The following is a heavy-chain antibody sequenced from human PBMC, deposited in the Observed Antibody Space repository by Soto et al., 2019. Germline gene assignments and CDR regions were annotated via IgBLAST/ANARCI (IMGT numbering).Heavy chain of an antibody. D-gene: IGHD3-10*01. V-gene: IGHV5-51*01. CDR3: ARQGGRGGGSDY. CDR2: IYAGDSET. CDR1: GYKFTDYW. J-gene: IGHJ4*02. Sequence: PGESLKISCKASGYKFTDYWIAWVRQMPGKGLEWMGIIYAGDSETRYSPSFQGQVTISADKSITTAYLQWSSLKASDTAIYYCARQGGRGGGSDYWGQGTPVTVSS.